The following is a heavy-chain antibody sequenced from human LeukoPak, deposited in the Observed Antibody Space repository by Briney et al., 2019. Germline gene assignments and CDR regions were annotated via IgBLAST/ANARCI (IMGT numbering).Heavy chain of an antibody. V-gene: IGHV4-39*01. D-gene: IGHD6-13*01. J-gene: IGHJ4*02. CDR3: ARLYCSSWYVNFDY. Sequence: SETLSLTCTVSGGSISSSSYYWGWIRQPPGKGLEWIGSIYYSGSTYYNPSLKSRVTISVDTSKNQFSLKLSSVTAADTAVYYCARLYCSSWYVNFDYWGQGTLVTVSS. CDR1: GGSISSSSYY. CDR2: IYYSGST.